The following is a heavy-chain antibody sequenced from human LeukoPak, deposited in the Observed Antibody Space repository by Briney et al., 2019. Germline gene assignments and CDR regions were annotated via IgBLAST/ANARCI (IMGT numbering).Heavy chain of an antibody. J-gene: IGHJ4*02. CDR3: ARDFDSGSYYASEY. V-gene: IGHV1-18*01. CDR1: GYTFTSYG. Sequence: GASVKVSCKASGYTFTSYGISWVRQAPGQGLEWMGWISAYNGNTNYAQKLQGRVTMTTDTSTSTAYMELRSLRSDDTAVYYCARDFDSGSYYASEYWGQGTLVTVSS. CDR2: ISAYNGNT. D-gene: IGHD1-26*01.